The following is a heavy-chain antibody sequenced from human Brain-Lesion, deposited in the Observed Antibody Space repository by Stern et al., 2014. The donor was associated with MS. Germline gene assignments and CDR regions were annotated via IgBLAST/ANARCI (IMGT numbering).Heavy chain of an antibody. V-gene: IGHV4-61*02. CDR2: IFNSGST. D-gene: IGHD2-2*01. CDR1: GGSISSGGYY. CDR3: ARGRVVPGFQYYATDV. J-gene: IGHJ6*02. Sequence: VQLVESGPGLVKPSQTLSLSCTVSGGSISSGGYYWSWIRQPAGKGLEWIGRIFNSGSTSYNPSLKSRVTISIDKSKNQFSRRLNSMTAADTAVYYCARGRVVPGFQYYATDVWGQGTTVIVSS.